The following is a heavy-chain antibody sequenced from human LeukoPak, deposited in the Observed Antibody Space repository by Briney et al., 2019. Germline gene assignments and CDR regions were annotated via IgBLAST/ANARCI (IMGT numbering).Heavy chain of an antibody. D-gene: IGHD6-13*01. J-gene: IGHJ4*02. CDR3: AKAHPGYSSSWYDY. Sequence: GGSLRLSCAASGFTFSSYGMHWVRQAPGKGLEWVAVISYDGSNKYYADSVKGRLTISRDNSKNTLYLQMNSLRAEDTAVYYCAKAHPGYSSSWYDYWGQGTLVTVSS. CDR1: GFTFSSYG. V-gene: IGHV3-30*18. CDR2: ISYDGSNK.